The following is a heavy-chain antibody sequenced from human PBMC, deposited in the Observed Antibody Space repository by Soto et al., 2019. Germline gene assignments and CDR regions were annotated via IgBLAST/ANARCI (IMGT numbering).Heavy chain of an antibody. V-gene: IGHV3-30*18. CDR3: AKDQLRGVRGVRTNSYGMDV. Sequence: QVQLVESGGGVVQPGRSLRLSCAASGFTFSSYGMHWVRQAPGKGLEWVAVISYDGSNKYYADSVKGRFTISRDNSKNTLELQMNSLRAEDTAVYYCAKDQLRGVRGVRTNSYGMDVWGQGTTVTVSS. CDR1: GFTFSSYG. D-gene: IGHD3-10*01. J-gene: IGHJ6*02. CDR2: ISYDGSNK.